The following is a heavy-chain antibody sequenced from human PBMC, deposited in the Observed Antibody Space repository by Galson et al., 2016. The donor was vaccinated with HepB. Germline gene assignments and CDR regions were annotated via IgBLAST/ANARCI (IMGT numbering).Heavy chain of an antibody. CDR1: RYSFTNFL. D-gene: IGHD6-19*01. CDR2: INPKSGNS. Sequence: SVKVSCKATRYSFTNFLISWIRQGPGQGLEWMGWINPKSGNSAVAQRFQDRLTVTTDTPTSTSYLELSGLTSEDTAVYYCARGLRQWLAHLDYWGQGSLVTVSS. CDR3: ARGLRQWLAHLDY. V-gene: IGHV1-8*02. J-gene: IGHJ4*02.